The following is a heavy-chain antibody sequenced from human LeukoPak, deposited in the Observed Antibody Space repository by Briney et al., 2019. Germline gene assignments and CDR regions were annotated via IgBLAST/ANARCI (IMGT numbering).Heavy chain of an antibody. Sequence: GGSLRLSCAASGFTFSSYAMSWVRQAPGKGLEWVSAISGSGGSTYYADSVKGRFTISRDNSKNTLYLQMNSLRAEGTAVYYCAKQDIVVVPAAYYFDYWGQGTLVTVSS. CDR1: GFTFSSYA. CDR3: AKQDIVVVPAAYYFDY. D-gene: IGHD2-2*01. V-gene: IGHV3-23*01. CDR2: ISGSGGST. J-gene: IGHJ4*02.